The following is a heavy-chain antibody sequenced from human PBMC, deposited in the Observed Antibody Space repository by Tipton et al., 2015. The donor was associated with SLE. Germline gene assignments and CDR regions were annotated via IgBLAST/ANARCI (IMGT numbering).Heavy chain of an antibody. Sequence: TLSLTCAVYGGSFSGYYWSWIRQPPGKGLEWIGEINHSGSTNYNPSLKSRVTISVDTSKNQFSLKLSSVTAADTAVYYCARGGGLVVVPGVRWFHGMDVWGQGSTVTVSS. V-gene: IGHV4-34*01. J-gene: IGHJ6*02. CDR1: GGSFSGYY. CDR2: INHSGST. CDR3: ARGGGLVVVPGVRWFHGMDV. D-gene: IGHD2-2*01.